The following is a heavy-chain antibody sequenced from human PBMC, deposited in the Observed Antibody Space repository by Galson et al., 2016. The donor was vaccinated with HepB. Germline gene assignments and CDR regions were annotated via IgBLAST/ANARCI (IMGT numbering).Heavy chain of an antibody. Sequence: SETLSLTCAVYGGSFSGYSWYWVRQPPGKGLEWIGEVNHSGRTNYNPSLKSRVTISVDTSKNQLSLKLSSATAADTAVYYCARERHQRMVRGTYYFYYGMDVWGQGTTVIVSS. CDR3: ARERHQRMVRGTYYFYYGMDV. D-gene: IGHD3-10*01. V-gene: IGHV4-34*01. CDR2: VNHSGRT. J-gene: IGHJ6*02. CDR1: GGSFSGYS.